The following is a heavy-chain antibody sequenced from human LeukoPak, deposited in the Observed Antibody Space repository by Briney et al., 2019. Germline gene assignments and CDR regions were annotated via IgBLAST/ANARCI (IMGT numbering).Heavy chain of an antibody. D-gene: IGHD3-22*01. CDR1: GFTFSSYE. CDR3: ARTTDYYDSSGYYQAYYYMDV. V-gene: IGHV3-48*03. J-gene: IGHJ6*03. Sequence: GGSLRLSCAASGFTFSSYEMNWVRQAPGTGLERVSYISSSGSTIYYADSVKGRFTISRDNAKNSLYLQMNSLRAEDTAVYYCARTTDYYDSSGYYQAYYYMDVWGKGTTVTISS. CDR2: ISSSGSTI.